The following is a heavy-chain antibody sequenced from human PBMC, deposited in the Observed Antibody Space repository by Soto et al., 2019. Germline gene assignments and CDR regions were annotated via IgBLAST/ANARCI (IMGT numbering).Heavy chain of an antibody. CDR3: ASEPPEVVVGAFDI. D-gene: IGHD2-15*01. V-gene: IGHV3-33*01. CDR2: IWYDGSNK. J-gene: IGHJ3*02. Sequence: QVQLVESGGGVVQPGRSLRLSCAASGFTFSSYGMHWVRQAPGKGLEWVAVIWYDGSNKYYADSVKGRFTISRDNSKNTLYLQMNSLRAEDTAVYYCASEPPEVVVGAFDIWGQGTMVTVSS. CDR1: GFTFSSYG.